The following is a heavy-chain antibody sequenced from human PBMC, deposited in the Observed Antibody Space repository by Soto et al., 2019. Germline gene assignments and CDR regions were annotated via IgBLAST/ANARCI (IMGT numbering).Heavy chain of an antibody. V-gene: IGHV1-2*02. J-gene: IGHJ6*02. CDR1: GGTFTGYY. CDR3: ARERFQVISDGMDV. CDR2: INPETGGT. D-gene: IGHD2-21*01. Sequence: SVKVSCKASGGTFTGYYVHWVREAPGQGLEWMGWINPETGGTSYAQKFQGRVTLSRDTSINTAYLELSSLRFDDAAVYFCARERFQVISDGMDVWGQGTTVTVSS.